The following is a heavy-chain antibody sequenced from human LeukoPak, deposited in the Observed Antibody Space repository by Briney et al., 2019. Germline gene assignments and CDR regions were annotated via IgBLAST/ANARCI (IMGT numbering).Heavy chain of an antibody. V-gene: IGHV3-23*01. J-gene: IGHJ1*01. Sequence: QPGGSLRLSCAASGFTFSSYAMSWVRQAPGKGLEWVSAISGSGGSTYYADSVKGRFTISRDNSKNTLYLQMNSLRAEDTAVYYCAKGLGRYCSSTSCYTQYFQHWGQGTLVTVSS. CDR1: GFTFSSYA. CDR3: AKGLGRYCSSTSCYTQYFQH. CDR2: ISGSGGST. D-gene: IGHD2-2*02.